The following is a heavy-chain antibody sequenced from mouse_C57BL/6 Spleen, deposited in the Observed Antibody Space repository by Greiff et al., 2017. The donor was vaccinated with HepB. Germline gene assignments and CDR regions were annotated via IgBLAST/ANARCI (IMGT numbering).Heavy chain of an antibody. CDR1: GYTFTSYW. V-gene: IGHV1-55*01. J-gene: IGHJ2*01. D-gene: IGHD3-2*02. CDR3: ARLAAQAPLFDY. Sequence: QVQLQQPGAELVKPGASVKMSCKASGYTFTSYWITWVKQRPGQGLEWIGDIYPGSGSTDYNEKFKSKATLTVDTSSSTAYMQLSSLTSEDSAVYYCARLAAQAPLFDYWGQGTTLTVSS. CDR2: IYPGSGST.